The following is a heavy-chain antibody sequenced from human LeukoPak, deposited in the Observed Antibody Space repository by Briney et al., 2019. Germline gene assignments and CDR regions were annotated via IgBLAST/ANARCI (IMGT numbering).Heavy chain of an antibody. Sequence: PSQTLSLTCTVSGGSISSGGYYWSWIRQHPGKGLEWIGYIYYSGSTYYNPSLKSRVTISVDTSKNQFSLKLSSVTAADTAVNYCARVRERYSGYEFVYWGQGTLVTVSS. J-gene: IGHJ4*02. V-gene: IGHV4-31*03. D-gene: IGHD5-12*01. CDR2: IYYSGST. CDR1: GGSISSGGYY. CDR3: ARVRERYSGYEFVY.